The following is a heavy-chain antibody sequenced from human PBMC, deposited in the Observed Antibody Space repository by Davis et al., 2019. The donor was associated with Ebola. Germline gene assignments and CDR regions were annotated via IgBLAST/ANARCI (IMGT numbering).Heavy chain of an antibody. V-gene: IGHV4-4*02. J-gene: IGHJ5*02. CDR1: GGSISSSNW. CDR2: IYHSGST. D-gene: IGHD3-3*01. CDR3: PRALGYTLFGVVTANWFDP. Sequence: PGGSLRLSCAVSGGSISSSNWWSWVRQPPGKGLEWIGEIYHSGSTNYNPSLKSRVTISVDKSKNQFSLKLSSVTAADTAVYYWPRALGYTLFGVVTANWFDPWGQGTLVTVSS.